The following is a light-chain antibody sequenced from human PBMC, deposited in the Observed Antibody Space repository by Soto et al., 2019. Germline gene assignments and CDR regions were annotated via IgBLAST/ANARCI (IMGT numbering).Light chain of an antibody. V-gene: IGKV1-6*01. Sequence: AIQLTQSPSSLSASVGDRVTISCRASQGIGNALGCYQQKPGKPPKVLIYGASNLHSGVPPRFSGSGSGTDVTLAVSSLQPEDSATYYCLQDINYPWTFGQGTKVEIK. CDR3: LQDINYPWT. CDR2: GAS. J-gene: IGKJ1*01. CDR1: QGIGNA.